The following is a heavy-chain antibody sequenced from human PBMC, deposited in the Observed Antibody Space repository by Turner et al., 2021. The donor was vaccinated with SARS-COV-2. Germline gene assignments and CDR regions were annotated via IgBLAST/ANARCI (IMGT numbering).Heavy chain of an antibody. CDR3: ARELAGRFGGATEIDY. CDR1: GFTFSSYS. D-gene: IGHD1-26*01. CDR2: IRSSSSYI. V-gene: IGHV3-21*01. Sequence: EVQLVESGGGLVKPGGSLRLSCAASGFTFSSYSMNWVRQAPGKGLEWVSSIRSSSSYIYYADSVKGRFTISRDNAKNSLYLQMNSLRAEDTAVYYCARELAGRFGGATEIDYWGQGTLVTVSS. J-gene: IGHJ4*02.